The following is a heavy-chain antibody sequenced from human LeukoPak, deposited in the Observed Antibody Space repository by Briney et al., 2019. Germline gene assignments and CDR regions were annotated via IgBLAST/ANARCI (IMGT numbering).Heavy chain of an antibody. CDR3: AREESIAARPGYHY. Sequence: SETLSLTCAVYGGSFSGYYWSWIRQPPGKGLEWIGEINHSGSTNYNPSLKSRVTISVDTSKNQFSLKLSSVTAADTAVYYCAREESIAARPGYHYWGQGTLVTVSS. D-gene: IGHD6-6*01. CDR2: INHSGST. J-gene: IGHJ4*02. CDR1: GGSFSGYY. V-gene: IGHV4-34*01.